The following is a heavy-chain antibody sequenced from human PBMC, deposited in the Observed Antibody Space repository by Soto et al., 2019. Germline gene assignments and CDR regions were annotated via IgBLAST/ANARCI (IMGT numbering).Heavy chain of an antibody. CDR2: ISGSGDST. V-gene: IGHV3-23*01. D-gene: IGHD1-26*01. Sequence: EVQLLESGGGLVQPGGSLRLSCAASGFTFSSYAMRWVRQAPVKGLEWVSAISGSGDSTYYAASGKSRFTISRDNSKNTLYLQMNRLRASDTAVYYCARRGSGSYYDYWGQGTLVTVSS. J-gene: IGHJ4*02. CDR3: ARRGSGSYYDY. CDR1: GFTFSSYA.